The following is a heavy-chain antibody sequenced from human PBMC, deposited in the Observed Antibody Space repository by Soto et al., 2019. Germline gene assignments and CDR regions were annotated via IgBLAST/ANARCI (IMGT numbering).Heavy chain of an antibody. CDR1: GGSFSGYY. Sequence: SETLSLTCAVYGGSFSGYYWNWLRQPPGEGLEWIGKIDQSGSTNYNPSLKSRVIISVDRSKNQFSLKVSSVTAADTAVYYCARETYGDYVGYFDPWGQGTLVTVSS. CDR2: IDQSGST. J-gene: IGHJ5*02. V-gene: IGHV4-34*01. D-gene: IGHD4-17*01. CDR3: ARETYGDYVGYFDP.